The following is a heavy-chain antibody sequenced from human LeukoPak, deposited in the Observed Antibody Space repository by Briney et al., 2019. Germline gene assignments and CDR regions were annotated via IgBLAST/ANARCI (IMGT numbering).Heavy chain of an antibody. D-gene: IGHD6-19*01. J-gene: IGHJ4*02. V-gene: IGHV3-7*04. CDR3: AGGTGWLIDY. CDR1: GFTFSSYS. Sequence: GGSLRLSCAASGFTFSSYSMNWVRQAPGKGLEWVANIKQDGSEKYYVDSVKGRFTISRDNAKNSLYLQLNSLRAEDTAVYYCAGGTGWLIDYWGQGTLVTVSS. CDR2: IKQDGSEK.